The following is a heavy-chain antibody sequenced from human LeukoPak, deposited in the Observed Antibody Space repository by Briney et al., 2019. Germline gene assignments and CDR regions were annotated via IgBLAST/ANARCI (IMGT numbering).Heavy chain of an antibody. J-gene: IGHJ3*02. CDR3: ARDSGGAAGGTGMGYGFDI. D-gene: IGHD6-13*01. CDR1: GASISSYS. V-gene: IGHV4-59*01. Sequence: PSQTLSLTCTVSGASISSYSWTWIRQPPGKGLEWIGYLSYTGSPNFNPSLRSRVTISGDTSKNQFSLRLTSVTAADTAMYYCARDSGGAAGGTGMGYGFDIWGQGTMVTVSS. CDR2: LSYTGSP.